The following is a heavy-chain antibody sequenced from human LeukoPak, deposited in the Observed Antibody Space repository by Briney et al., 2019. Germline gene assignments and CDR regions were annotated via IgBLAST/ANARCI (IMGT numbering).Heavy chain of an antibody. J-gene: IGHJ4*02. CDR1: GFTFSSYA. Sequence: GGSLRLSCAASGFTFSSYAMHWVRQAPGKGLKWVAVISYDGSNKYYADSVKGRFTISRDNSKNTLYLQMNSLRAEDTAVYYCATDFRYSGYDSPFDYWGQGTLVTVSS. D-gene: IGHD5-12*01. V-gene: IGHV3-30*04. CDR2: ISYDGSNK. CDR3: ATDFRYSGYDSPFDY.